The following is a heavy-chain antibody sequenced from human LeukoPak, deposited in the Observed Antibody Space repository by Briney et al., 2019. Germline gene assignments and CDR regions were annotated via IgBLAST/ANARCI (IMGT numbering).Heavy chain of an antibody. Sequence: PSETLSLTCAVYGGSFSGYYWSWIRQPPGKGLEWIASINYSGSTYYNPSLKSRVTISVDTSDNQFSLKLSSVTAADTAVYYCARYVVYGSGKYYFDYWGQGTLVTVSS. J-gene: IGHJ4*02. CDR2: INYSGST. D-gene: IGHD3-10*01. CDR1: GGSFSGYY. CDR3: ARYVVYGSGKYYFDY. V-gene: IGHV4-34*01.